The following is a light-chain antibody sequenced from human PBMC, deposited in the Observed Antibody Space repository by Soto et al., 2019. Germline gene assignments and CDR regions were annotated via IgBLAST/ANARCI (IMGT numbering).Light chain of an antibody. J-gene: IGKJ5*01. V-gene: IGKV1-33*01. CDR2: DAS. CDR1: QNINNY. Sequence: DIQMPQSPSSLSASVGDRVTITCQASQNINNYLNWYQQKPGRAPKLLIYDASNLEAGVPSRFRGSGSGTYFTFTISRLQPEDIATYYCQQYENLPTCGQGTRLEIK. CDR3: QQYENLPT.